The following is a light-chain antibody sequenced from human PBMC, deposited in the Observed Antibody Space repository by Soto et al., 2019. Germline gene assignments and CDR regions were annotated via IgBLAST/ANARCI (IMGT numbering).Light chain of an antibody. CDR1: QSVSSY. V-gene: IGKV3-11*01. J-gene: IGKJ3*01. CDR3: QQRSNWPPFT. CDR2: DAS. Sequence: EIVLTQSPDTLSLSPGERATLSCRASQSVSSYLAWYQQKPGQAPRLLIYDASNRATGIPAMFSGSGSGTDFTLTISSLEPEDLAVYYCQQRSNWPPFTFGPGTKVDIK.